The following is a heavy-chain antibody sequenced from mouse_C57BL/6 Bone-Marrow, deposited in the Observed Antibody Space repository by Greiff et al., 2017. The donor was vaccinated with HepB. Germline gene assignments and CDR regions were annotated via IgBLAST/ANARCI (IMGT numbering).Heavy chain of an antibody. CDR1: GYTFTSYW. Sequence: QVQLQQPGAELVKPGASVKLSCKASGYTFTSYWMQWVKQRPGQGLEWIGEIDPSDSYTNYNQKFKGKATLTVDTSSSTAYMQLISLTSEDSAVYYCARWGYYGSSYDYWGQGTTLTVSS. D-gene: IGHD1-1*01. CDR2: IDPSDSYT. J-gene: IGHJ2*01. V-gene: IGHV1-50*01. CDR3: ARWGYYGSSYDY.